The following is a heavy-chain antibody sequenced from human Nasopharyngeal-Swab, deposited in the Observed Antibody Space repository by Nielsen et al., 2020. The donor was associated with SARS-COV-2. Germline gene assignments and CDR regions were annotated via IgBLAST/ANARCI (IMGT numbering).Heavy chain of an antibody. CDR3: TTDLAYCGGDCYSPYYYGMDA. J-gene: IGHJ6*02. CDR2: IKSKTDGGTT. V-gene: IGHV3-15*01. D-gene: IGHD2-21*02. Sequence: WIRQPPGKGLEWVGRIKSKTDGGTTDYAAPVKGRFIISRDDSKNTLYLQMNSLKTEDTAVYYCTTDLAYCGGDCYSPYYYGMDAWGQGTTVTVSS.